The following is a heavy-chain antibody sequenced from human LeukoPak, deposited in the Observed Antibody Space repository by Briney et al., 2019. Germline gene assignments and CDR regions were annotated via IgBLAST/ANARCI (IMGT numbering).Heavy chain of an antibody. V-gene: IGHV3-23*01. Sequence: GGTLGLSCAASGFTFSTFGMSWVRQAPGKGLEWVSTISRRGDRTYYAGSVKGRFTISRDSSKNTLFLQMNSLRADDTAVYFCARDPAGDSANDYCYYYMGVWGKGTTVTVSS. CDR2: ISRRGDRT. CDR3: ARDPAGDSANDYCYYYMGV. J-gene: IGHJ6*03. D-gene: IGHD5-18*01. CDR1: GFTFSTFG.